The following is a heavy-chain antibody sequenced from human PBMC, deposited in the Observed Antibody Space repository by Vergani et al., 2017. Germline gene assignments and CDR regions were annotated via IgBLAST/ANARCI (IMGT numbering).Heavy chain of an antibody. CDR1: GFTFSSFA. V-gene: IGHV3-23*01. Sequence: EVQLLESGGGLVQPGGSLRLSCAASGFTFSSFAMSWVRQAPGKGLELVSSIGVSGGGTFYADSVKGRFTFSRDNSKNTLYLQMNSLRAEDTAIYYCAKSGRLGSGWPNPFDYWGRGTLVTVSS. CDR3: AKSGRLGSGWPNPFDY. J-gene: IGHJ4*02. CDR2: IGVSGGGT. D-gene: IGHD6-19*01.